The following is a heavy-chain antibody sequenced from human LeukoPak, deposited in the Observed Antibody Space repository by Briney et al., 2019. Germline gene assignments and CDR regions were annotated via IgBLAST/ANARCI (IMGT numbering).Heavy chain of an antibody. CDR3: ARDGSGWFLDY. Sequence: VASVKVSCKASGYTFTSYYMHWVRQAPGQGLEWMGIINPSGGSTSYAQKFQGRVTMTRDMSTSTVYMELSSLRSEDTAVYYCARDGSGWFLDYWGQGTLVTVSS. D-gene: IGHD6-19*01. J-gene: IGHJ4*02. CDR1: GYTFTSYY. V-gene: IGHV1-46*01. CDR2: INPSGGST.